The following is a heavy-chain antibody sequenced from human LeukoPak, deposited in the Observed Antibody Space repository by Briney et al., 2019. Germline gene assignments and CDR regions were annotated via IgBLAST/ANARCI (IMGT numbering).Heavy chain of an antibody. J-gene: IGHJ4*02. CDR3: ARAGDDYVWGSYRPFDY. CDR2: ISTSSSTI. CDR1: GFTFSSYS. Sequence: GGSLRLSCAASGFTFSSYSMNWVRQAPGKGLEWVSYISTSSSTIYYADSVRGRFTISRDNAKNSLYLQMNSLRAEDTAVYYCARAGDDYVWGSYRPFDYWGQGTLVTVSS. D-gene: IGHD3-16*02. V-gene: IGHV3-48*01.